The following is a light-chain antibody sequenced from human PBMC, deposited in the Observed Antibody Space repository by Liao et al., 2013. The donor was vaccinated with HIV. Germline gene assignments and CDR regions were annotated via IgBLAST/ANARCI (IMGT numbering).Light chain of an antibody. Sequence: SYVLTQPPSVSVAPGKTARVTCGGNNIASKSVHWYQQKPGQAPVLVIYYDSDRPSGIPERFSGSSSGTTVTLTISGVQAEDEADYYCQSADSSGIYRNVVFGGGTKLTVL. CDR1: NIASKS. CDR2: YDS. CDR3: QSADSSGIYRNVV. J-gene: IGLJ2*01. V-gene: IGLV3-21*01.